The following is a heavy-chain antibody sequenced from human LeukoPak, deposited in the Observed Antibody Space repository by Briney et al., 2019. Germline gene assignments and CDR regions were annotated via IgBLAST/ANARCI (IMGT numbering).Heavy chain of an antibody. D-gene: IGHD5-18*01. J-gene: IGHJ4*02. CDR1: GGTFSSYA. V-gene: IGHV1-69*06. CDR3: ASGMDTAMVTVEVYFDY. Sequence: ASVKVSCKASGGTFSSYAISWVRQAPGQGLEWMGGIIHIFGTANYAQKFQGRVTITADKSTSTAYMELSSLRSEDTAVYYCASGMDTAMVTVEVYFDYWGQGTLVTVSS. CDR2: IIHIFGTA.